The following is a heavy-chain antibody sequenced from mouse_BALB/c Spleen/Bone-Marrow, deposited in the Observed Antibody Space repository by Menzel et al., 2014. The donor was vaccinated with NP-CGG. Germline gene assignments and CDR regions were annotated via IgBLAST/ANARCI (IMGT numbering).Heavy chain of an antibody. V-gene: IGHV5-6-3*01. CDR1: GFTFSNYG. CDR2: INTNGGEI. Sequence: EAQLVESGGGLVQPGGSLKLSCAASGFTFSNYGMSWVRQTPDKRLEFVATINTNGGEIYYPDSVKGRFTISRDNAKNTLYLQMRSLKSEDTAMYYCARGDDYVSWFAYWGQGTLVTVSA. D-gene: IGHD2-4*01. J-gene: IGHJ3*01. CDR3: ARGDDYVSWFAY.